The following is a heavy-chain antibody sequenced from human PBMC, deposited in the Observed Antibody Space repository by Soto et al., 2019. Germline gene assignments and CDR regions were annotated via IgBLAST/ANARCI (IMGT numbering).Heavy chain of an antibody. D-gene: IGHD4-17*01. J-gene: IGHJ4*02. CDR1: GGTFSTYG. CDR2: IIPKFGTT. Sequence: ASVKVSCKASGGTFSTYGMNWVRLAPGQGLEWMGGIIPKFGTTNYAQKFQGRVTITADESTNTAYMELNYLRSEDMAVYFCARDVDADFRTDFDYWGRGTLVTVSS. V-gene: IGHV1-69*13. CDR3: ARDVDADFRTDFDY.